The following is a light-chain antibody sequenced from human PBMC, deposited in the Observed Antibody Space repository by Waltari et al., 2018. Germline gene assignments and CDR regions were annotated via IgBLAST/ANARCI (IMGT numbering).Light chain of an antibody. CDR1: QGIRNY. V-gene: IGKV1-27*01. J-gene: IGKJ3*01. CDR2: AAS. CDR3: QKYDSAPLT. Sequence: DIQLTQSPSSLSASIGDRVSITCRASQGIRNYLAWYQQKPGKVPKVLIYAASSLQSGVPSRFVGSGSGTEFTLTINSLQPEDVATYYCQKYDSAPLTFGPGTKVDIK.